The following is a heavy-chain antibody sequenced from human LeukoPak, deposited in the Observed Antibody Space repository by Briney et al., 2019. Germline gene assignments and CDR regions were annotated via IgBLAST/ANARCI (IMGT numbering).Heavy chain of an antibody. CDR1: GGSFSGYY. V-gene: IGHV4-34*01. CDR3: ARGNRITIFGVVIRFPFDY. Sequence: SETLSLTCAVYGGSFSGYYWSWIRQPPGKGLEWIGEINHSGSTNYNPSLKSRVTISVDTSKNQSSLKLSSVTAADTAVYYCARGNRITIFGVVIRFPFDYWGQGTLVTVSS. J-gene: IGHJ4*02. CDR2: INHSGST. D-gene: IGHD3-3*01.